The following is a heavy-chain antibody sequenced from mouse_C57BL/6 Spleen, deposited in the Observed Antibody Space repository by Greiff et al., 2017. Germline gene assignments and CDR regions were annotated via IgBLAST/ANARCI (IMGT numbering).Heavy chain of an antibody. J-gene: IGHJ4*01. V-gene: IGHV5-17*01. CDR2: ISSGSSTI. Sequence: EVKLMESGGGLVKPGGSLKLSCAASGFTFSDYGMHWVRQAPEKGLEWVAYISSGSSTIYYADTVKGRFTISRDNAKNTLFLQMTSLRSEDTAMYYCASVSAYYSNHYYAMDYWGQGTSVTVSS. D-gene: IGHD2-5*01. CDR3: ASVSAYYSNHYYAMDY. CDR1: GFTFSDYG.